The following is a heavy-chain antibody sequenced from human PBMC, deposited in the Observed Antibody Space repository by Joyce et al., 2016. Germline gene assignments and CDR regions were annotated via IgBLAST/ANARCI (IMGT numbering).Heavy chain of an antibody. V-gene: IGHV1-46*01. Sequence: QVQLVQSGAEVKKPGASVKVSCKASGYTFPNYYMHWVRQAPGQGIEWMGISNPSGGSTNSAQKFQGRVTMTRDTSTSTVYMELSSLRSEDTAGYYCARDTAMATGYYYYGMDVWGKGTTVTVSS. J-gene: IGHJ6*04. CDR2: SNPSGGST. CDR1: GYTFPNYY. CDR3: ARDTAMATGYYYYGMDV. D-gene: IGHD5-18*01.